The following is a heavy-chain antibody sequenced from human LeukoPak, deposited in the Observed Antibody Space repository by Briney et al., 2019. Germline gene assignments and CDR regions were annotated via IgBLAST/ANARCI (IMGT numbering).Heavy chain of an antibody. CDR1: GYTFTSYA. J-gene: IGHJ4*02. Sequence: ASVKVSCKASGYTFTSYAMHWVRQAPGQGLEWIGIINPSGGSTSYAQKFQGRVTMTRDTSTSTVYMELSSLRSEDTAVYYCARVSVFSSPEPVHGFFDYWGQGTLVTVSS. D-gene: IGHD6-13*01. CDR3: ARVSVFSSPEPVHGFFDY. CDR2: INPSGGST. V-gene: IGHV1-46*01.